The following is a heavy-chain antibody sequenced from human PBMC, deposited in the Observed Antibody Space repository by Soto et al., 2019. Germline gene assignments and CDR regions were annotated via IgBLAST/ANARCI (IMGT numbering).Heavy chain of an antibody. D-gene: IGHD1-26*01. V-gene: IGHV3-9*01. CDR3: AKGSGDLLWYFDL. J-gene: IGHJ2*01. CDR2: ISWNSGSI. CDR1: GCTFDDYA. Sequence: EVQLVESGGGLVQPGRSLRLSCAASGCTFDDYAMHWVRQAPGKGLEWVSGISWNSGSIGYADSVKGRFTISRDNAKNSLYLQMNSLRAEDTALYYCAKGSGDLLWYFDLWGRGTLVTVSS.